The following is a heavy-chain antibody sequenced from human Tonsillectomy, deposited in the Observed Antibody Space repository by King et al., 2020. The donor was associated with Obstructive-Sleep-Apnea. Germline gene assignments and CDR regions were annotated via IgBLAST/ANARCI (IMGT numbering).Heavy chain of an antibody. J-gene: IGHJ4*02. D-gene: IGHD4-23*01. CDR2: ISSSTSSI. Sequence: EQLVQSGGGVVKPGGSLRLSCAASGLTFSSYSMNWVRQAPGKGLEWVASISSSTSSIYYADSVKGRFTISRDNAKNSLYVQMNSLRAEDTAVYYCARGFDYGGNRFDYWGQGTLVTVSS. CDR3: ARGFDYGGNRFDY. CDR1: GLTFSSYS. V-gene: IGHV3-21*01.